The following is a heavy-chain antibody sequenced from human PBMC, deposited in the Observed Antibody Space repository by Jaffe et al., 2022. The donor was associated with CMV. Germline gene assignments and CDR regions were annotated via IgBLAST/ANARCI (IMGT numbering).Heavy chain of an antibody. J-gene: IGHJ6*03. Sequence: QVQLVQSGAEVKKPGASVKVSCKASGYTFTSYAMHWVRQAPGQRLEWMGWINAGNGNTKYSQKFQGRVTITRDTSASTAYMELSSLRSEDTAVYYCARALLSGSGSYNHYYYYMDVWGKGTTVTVSS. D-gene: IGHD3-10*01. CDR3: ARALLSGSGSYNHYYYYMDV. CDR2: INAGNGNT. V-gene: IGHV1-3*01. CDR1: GYTFTSYA.